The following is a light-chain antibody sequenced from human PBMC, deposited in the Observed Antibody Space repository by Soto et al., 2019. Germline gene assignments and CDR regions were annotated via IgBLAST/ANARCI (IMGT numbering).Light chain of an antibody. CDR2: GAS. Sequence: EIVLTQSPGTLSLSPGERATLSCRASQRVSSSYFAWFQQKPGQAPRLLIYGASSRASGTPDRFSGSGSGTDFTLTITRLEPEDFAVYYRQQYVTSLYTFGQGTKLEIK. V-gene: IGKV3-20*01. CDR3: QQYVTSLYT. CDR1: QRVSSSY. J-gene: IGKJ2*01.